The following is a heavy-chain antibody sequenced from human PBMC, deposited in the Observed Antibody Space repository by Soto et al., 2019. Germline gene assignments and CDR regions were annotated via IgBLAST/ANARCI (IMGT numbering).Heavy chain of an antibody. CDR3: AKDLGDYVWGSYDY. CDR1: GFTFSSYA. CDR2: ISGSGGST. D-gene: IGHD3-16*01. J-gene: IGHJ4*02. V-gene: IGHV3-23*01. Sequence: GGSLRLSCAASGFTFSSYAMSWVRQAPGKGLEWVSAISGSGGSTYYADSVKGRFTISRDNSKNTLYLQMNSLRAEDTAVYYCAKDLGDYVWGSYDYWGQGTLVTVSS.